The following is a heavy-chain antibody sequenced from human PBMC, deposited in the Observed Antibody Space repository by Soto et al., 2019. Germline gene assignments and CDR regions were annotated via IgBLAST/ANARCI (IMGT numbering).Heavy chain of an antibody. CDR1: GGSISSYY. D-gene: IGHD1-26*01. CDR2: IYYSGST. Sequence: SETLSLTCTVSGGSISSYYWSWIRQPPGKGLEWIGYIYYSGSTNYNPSLKSRVTISVDTSKNQFSLKLSSVTAADTAVYYCARDLSTRGSYRYYFDYWGQGTLVTVSS. V-gene: IGHV4-59*01. J-gene: IGHJ4*02. CDR3: ARDLSTRGSYRYYFDY.